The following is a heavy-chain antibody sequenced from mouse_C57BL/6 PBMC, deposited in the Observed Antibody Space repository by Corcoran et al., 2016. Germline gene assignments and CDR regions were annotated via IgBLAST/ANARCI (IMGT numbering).Heavy chain of an antibody. CDR2: INPNNGGT. Sequence: EVQLQQSGPELVKPGASVKISCKASGYTFTDYYMNWVKQSHGKSLEWIGDINPNNGGTSYNQKFKGKATLTVDKSSSTAYMELRSLTSEDSAVYYCARWSSYFDVWGTGTTFTVSS. CDR1: GYTFTDYY. CDR3: ARWSSYFDV. J-gene: IGHJ1*03. V-gene: IGHV1-26*01.